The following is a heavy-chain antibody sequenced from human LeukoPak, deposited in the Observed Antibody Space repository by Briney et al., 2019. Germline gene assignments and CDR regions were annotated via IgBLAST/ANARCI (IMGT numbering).Heavy chain of an antibody. D-gene: IGHD4-23*01. CDR3: ASTYGGKIVPFDY. J-gene: IGHJ4*02. CDR2: IHSGGST. Sequence: ADTLSLICTVSGASLRGSCWSWIRQPPGKGLEGIGYIHSGGSTNYNPSLRSRFTISLDTSKNQFSLKLSAVNAADTAMYDCASTYGGKIVPFDYWGLGTPVTVSS. V-gene: IGHV4-4*08. CDR1: GASLRGSC.